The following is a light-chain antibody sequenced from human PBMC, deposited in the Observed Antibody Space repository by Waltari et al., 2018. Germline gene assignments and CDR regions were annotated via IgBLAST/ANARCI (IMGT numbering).Light chain of an antibody. J-gene: IGLJ2*01. CDR2: QDN. CDR3: QAWDTTTVV. V-gene: IGLV3-1*01. Sequence: SYELTQPPSVSVSPGQTATITCSGDKLGNKYAYWYQQKPGQSPVLVIYQDNKRPSGIPWRFSGSNPGNPATPTIRGTQAMDEATYFCQAWDTTTVVFGGGTKLTVL. CDR1: KLGNKY.